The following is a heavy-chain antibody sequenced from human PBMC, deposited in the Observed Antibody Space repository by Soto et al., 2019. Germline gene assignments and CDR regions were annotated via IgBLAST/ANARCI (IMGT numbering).Heavy chain of an antibody. CDR1: GGSISSSSYY. CDR2: IYYSGST. V-gene: IGHV4-39*01. D-gene: IGHD3-10*01. J-gene: IGHJ4*02. Sequence: SETLSLTCTVSGGSISSSSYYWGWIRQPPGKGLEWIGSIYYSGSTYYNPSLKSRVTISVDTSKNQFSLKLSSVTAADTAVYYCAEVYGSGSDTVDYRGQGPLVTVSA. CDR3: AEVYGSGSDTVDY.